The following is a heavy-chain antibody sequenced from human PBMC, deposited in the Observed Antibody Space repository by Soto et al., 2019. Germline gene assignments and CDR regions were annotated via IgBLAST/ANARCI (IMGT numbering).Heavy chain of an antibody. J-gene: IGHJ4*02. CDR1: GFTFSSYA. Sequence: QVQLVESGGGVVQPGRSLRLSCAASGFTFSSYAMHWVRQAPGKGLEWVAVISYDGSNKYYADSVKGRFTISRDNSKNTLYLQMNSLRAEDTAVYYCARAGYVRDYSSSFPVAQFDYWGPGTLVTVSS. CDR3: ARAGYVRDYSSSFPVAQFDY. D-gene: IGHD6-6*01. CDR2: ISYDGSNK. V-gene: IGHV3-30-3*01.